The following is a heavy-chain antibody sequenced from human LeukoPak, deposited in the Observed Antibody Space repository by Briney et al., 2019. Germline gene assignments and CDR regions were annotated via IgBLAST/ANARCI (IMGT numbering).Heavy chain of an antibody. V-gene: IGHV4-34*01. CDR3: ARGYFDDFWSGYYNLYYYYGMDV. CDR1: GGSFSGYY. J-gene: IGHJ6*02. D-gene: IGHD3-3*01. CDR2: INHSGST. Sequence: PETLSLTCAVYGGSFSGYYWSWIRQPPGKGLEWIGEINHSGSTNYNPSLKSRVTISVDTSKNQFSLKLSSATAADTAVYYCARGYFDDFWSGYYNLYYYYGMDVWGQGTTVTVSS.